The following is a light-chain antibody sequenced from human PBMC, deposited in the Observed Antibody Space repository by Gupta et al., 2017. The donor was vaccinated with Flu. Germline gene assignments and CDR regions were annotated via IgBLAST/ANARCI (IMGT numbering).Light chain of an antibody. CDR3: QVWDSTSDHRYV. J-gene: IGLJ1*01. CDR1: NIGSKS. CDR2: DDT. Sequence: SYVLTQPPSVSVAPGQTARITCGGNNIGSKSVHWYQQKPGQAPMVVVYDDTDRPSGIPERFSGSKSENTATLTISRVEAGDEADYFCQVWDSTSDHRYVFGTGTKVTVL. V-gene: IGLV3-21*02.